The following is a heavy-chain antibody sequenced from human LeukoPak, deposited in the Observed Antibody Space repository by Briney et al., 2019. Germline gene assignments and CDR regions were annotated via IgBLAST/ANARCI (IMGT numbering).Heavy chain of an antibody. Sequence: PSETLSLTCTVSGGSISSSSYYWGWIRQPSGKGLGWIGSIYYSGSTYYNPSLKSRVTISIETSKNQISLRLNSVTAADTAIYYCAKSGGYGLIDYWGQGTLVTVSS. CDR2: IYYSGST. CDR1: GGSISSSSYY. CDR3: AKSGGYGLIDY. V-gene: IGHV4-39*01. J-gene: IGHJ4*02. D-gene: IGHD1-26*01.